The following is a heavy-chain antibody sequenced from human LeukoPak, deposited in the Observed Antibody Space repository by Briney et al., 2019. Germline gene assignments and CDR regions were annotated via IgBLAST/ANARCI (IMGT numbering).Heavy chain of an antibody. J-gene: IGHJ4*02. D-gene: IGHD5-18*01. CDR1: GFTFSNAW. CDR3: TTMRGYSYGYYFDY. V-gene: IGHV3-15*07. Sequence: GGSLRLSCAASGFTFSNAWMNWVRQAPGKGLEWVGRIKSKTDGGTTDYAAPVNGRFTISRDDSKNTLYLQMNSLKTEDTAVYYCTTMRGYSYGYYFDYWGQGTLVTVSS. CDR2: IKSKTDGGTT.